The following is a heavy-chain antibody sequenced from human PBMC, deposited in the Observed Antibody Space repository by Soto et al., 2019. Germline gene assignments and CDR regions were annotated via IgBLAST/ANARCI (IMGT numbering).Heavy chain of an antibody. Sequence: LKISCKGSGYSFSTHWIGWVRQMPGKGLEWMGIIYPGDSDARYSPSFKGQVTISVDESTTTALLQWSSLKASDTAMYFCARSQFDYVWGTSGYFDSWGQGTLVTVSS. CDR1: GYSFSTHW. CDR3: ARSQFDYVWGTSGYFDS. J-gene: IGHJ4*02. D-gene: IGHD3-16*01. V-gene: IGHV5-51*01. CDR2: IYPGDSDA.